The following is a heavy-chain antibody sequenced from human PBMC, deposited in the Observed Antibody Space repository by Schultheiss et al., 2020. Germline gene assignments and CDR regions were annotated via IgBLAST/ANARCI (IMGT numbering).Heavy chain of an antibody. J-gene: IGHJ4*02. V-gene: IGHV3-7*03. CDR1: GFSFSSSW. D-gene: IGHD1-26*01. CDR2: IKGDGTER. CDR3: ARRIVGATNDY. Sequence: GGSLRLSCAASGFSFSSSWMDWVRQAPGKGLEWVANIKGDGTERYYADSVKGRFTISRDNSKNSLYLQMNSLRDEDTAVYYCARRIVGATNDYWGQGTLVTVSS.